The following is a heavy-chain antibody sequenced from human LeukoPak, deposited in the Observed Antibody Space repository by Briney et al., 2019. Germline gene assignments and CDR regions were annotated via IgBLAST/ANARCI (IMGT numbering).Heavy chain of an antibody. CDR1: GFTFSSYW. Sequence: GGSLRLSCAASGFTFSSYWMSWVRQAPGKGLEWVSLIYKGGSTHYADSVKGRFTISRDNSKNILYLQMNSLRVEDTAVYYCAREALSGWGQGALVTVSS. V-gene: IGHV3-53*01. CDR3: AREALSG. J-gene: IGHJ4*02. CDR2: IYKGGST. D-gene: IGHD6-25*01.